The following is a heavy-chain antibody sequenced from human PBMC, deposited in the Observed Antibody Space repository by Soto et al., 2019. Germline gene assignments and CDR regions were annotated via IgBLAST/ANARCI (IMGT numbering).Heavy chain of an antibody. V-gene: IGHV1-2*04. CDR2: INPNSGGT. D-gene: IGHD6-19*01. CDR3: ARDRGIAVAGTKFLVDYYYYGMDV. Sequence: ASVKVSCKASGYTFTGYYMHWVRQAPGQGLEWMGWINPNSGGTNYAQKFQGWVTMTRDTSISTAYMELRRLRSDDTAVYYCARDRGIAVAGTKFLVDYYYYGMDVWGQGTTVTVS. CDR1: GYTFTGYY. J-gene: IGHJ6*02.